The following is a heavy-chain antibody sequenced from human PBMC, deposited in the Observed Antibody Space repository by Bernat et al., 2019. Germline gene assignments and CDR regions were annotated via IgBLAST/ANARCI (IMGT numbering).Heavy chain of an antibody. D-gene: IGHD1-26*01. CDR3: AKDRVGAEGGVYYYYGMDV. CDR1: GYTFSGYY. J-gene: IGHJ6*02. CDR2: INPNSGGT. Sequence: QVQLVQSGAEVKKPGASVKVSCKASGYTFSGYYIHWVRQAPGQGLEWMGRINPNSGGTNYAQKFQGRVTMTRDTSISTAYMELSRLRSDDTAVYYCAKDRVGAEGGVYYYYGMDVWGQGTTVTVSS. V-gene: IGHV1-2*06.